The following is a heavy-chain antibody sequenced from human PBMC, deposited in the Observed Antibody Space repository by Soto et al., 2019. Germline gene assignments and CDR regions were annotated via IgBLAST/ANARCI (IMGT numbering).Heavy chain of an antibody. CDR1: GGSIGSGGYY. D-gene: IGHD2-2*01. CDR3: ARVVLVPAAKQYYYYYGMDV. Sequence: SETLSLTCTVSGGSIGSGGYYWSWIRQHPGKGLEWIGYIYYSGSTYYNPSLKSRVTISVDTSKNQFSLKLSSVTAADTAVYYCARVVLVPAAKQYYYYYGMDVWGQGTTVTV. V-gene: IGHV4-31*03. J-gene: IGHJ6*02. CDR2: IYYSGST.